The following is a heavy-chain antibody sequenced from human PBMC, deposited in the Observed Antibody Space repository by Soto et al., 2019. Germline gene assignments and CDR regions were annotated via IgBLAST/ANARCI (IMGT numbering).Heavy chain of an antibody. Sequence: ASVKVSCKASGYTFTNYAIQWVRQAPRQRLEWMGWINPANDNTAYSQKFQGRVTITADESTSTAYMELSSLRAEDTAVYYCARDKRDLRFLEWSYYFDFWGQGTLVTV. CDR2: INPANDNT. V-gene: IGHV1-3*01. J-gene: IGHJ4*02. CDR3: ARDKRDLRFLEWSYYFDF. CDR1: GYTFTNYA. D-gene: IGHD3-3*01.